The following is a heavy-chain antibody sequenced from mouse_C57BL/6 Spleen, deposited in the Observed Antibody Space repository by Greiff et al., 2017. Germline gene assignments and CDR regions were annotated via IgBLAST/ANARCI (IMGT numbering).Heavy chain of an antibody. D-gene: IGHD2-3*01. V-gene: IGHV5-17*01. CDR3: AMRRRLYDGYLFYYAMDY. Sequence: EVKLLESGGGLVKPGGSLKISCAASGFTFSDYGMHWVRQAPGKGLEWVAYLSSGSSTIYYADTVKGRFTISKDNAKNTLFLQMTSLRSEDTAMYYCAMRRRLYDGYLFYYAMDYWGQGTSVTVSS. CDR1: GFTFSDYG. J-gene: IGHJ4*01. CDR2: LSSGSSTI.